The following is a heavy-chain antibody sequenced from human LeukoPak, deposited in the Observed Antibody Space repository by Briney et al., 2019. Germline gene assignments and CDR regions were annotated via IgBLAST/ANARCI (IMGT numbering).Heavy chain of an antibody. D-gene: IGHD4/OR15-4a*01. CDR3: ARRAGAYSHPYDY. Sequence: PGGSLRVSCTVSGYTVSSDSMSWVRQAPGKGLEWVSFIYSGGSTHYSDSVKGRFTISRDNSKNTLYLQMNSLRAEDTAVYYCARRAGAYSHPYDYWGQGTLVTVSS. V-gene: IGHV3-53*01. J-gene: IGHJ4*02. CDR2: IYSGGST. CDR1: GYTVSSDS.